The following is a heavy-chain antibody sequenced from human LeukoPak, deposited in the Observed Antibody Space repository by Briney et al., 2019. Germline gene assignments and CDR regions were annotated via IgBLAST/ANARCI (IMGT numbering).Heavy chain of an antibody. CDR1: GGSISSYY. D-gene: IGHD6-19*01. CDR3: ARDHEWLGLDY. J-gene: IGHJ4*02. CDR2: IYYSGST. V-gene: IGHV4-59*01. Sequence: SETLSLTCTVSGGSISSYYWSWIRQPPGKGLEWIGYIYYSGSTNYNPSLKSRVTISVDTSKNQFSLKLSSVTAADTAVYYCARDHEWLGLDYWGQGTLVTVSS.